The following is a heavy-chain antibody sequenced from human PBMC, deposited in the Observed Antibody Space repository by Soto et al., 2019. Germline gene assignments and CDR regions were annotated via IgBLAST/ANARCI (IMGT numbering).Heavy chain of an antibody. V-gene: IGHV1-69*02. CDR3: ATSYGSGYRAFDS. J-gene: IGHJ4*02. D-gene: IGHD3-10*01. CDR2: INPILSMS. CDR1: GDTFNFYS. Sequence: QVQLVQSGADVKKPGSSVRVSCKASGDTFNFYSINWVRQAPGLGLQWMGRINPILSMSNYAPRFQGRVTKAADKFQSTSYMEMGSLRFEETAMYYCATSYGSGYRAFDSWGQGALVTVSS.